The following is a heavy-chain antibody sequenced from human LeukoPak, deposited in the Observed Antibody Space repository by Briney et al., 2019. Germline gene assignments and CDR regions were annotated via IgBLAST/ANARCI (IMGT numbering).Heavy chain of an antibody. CDR3: ARRGSGNYYNVYYFDY. J-gene: IGHJ4*02. CDR2: INPNSGGT. D-gene: IGHD3-10*01. CDR1: GYTFTDYY. Sequence: GASVKVSCKASGYTFTDYYIHWVRQAPGQGLEWMGWINPNSGGTNYAQKFQDRVTMTRDASISTAYMELSSLRSDDTALYYCARRGSGNYYNVYYFDYWSQGTLVPVSS. V-gene: IGHV1-2*02.